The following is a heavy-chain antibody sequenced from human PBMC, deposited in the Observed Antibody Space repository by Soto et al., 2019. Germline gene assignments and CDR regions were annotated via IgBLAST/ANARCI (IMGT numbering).Heavy chain of an antibody. CDR3: ARGKSYSSGWNEHLFYYYYGMDV. Sequence: SVKVSCKASGGTFSSYAISWVRQAPGQGLEWMGGIIPIFGTANYAQKFQGRVTITTDESTSTAYMELSSLRSEDTAVYYCARGKSYSSGWNEHLFYYYYGMDVWGQGTTVTVSS. J-gene: IGHJ6*02. CDR2: IIPIFGTA. V-gene: IGHV1-69*05. CDR1: GGTFSSYA. D-gene: IGHD6-19*01.